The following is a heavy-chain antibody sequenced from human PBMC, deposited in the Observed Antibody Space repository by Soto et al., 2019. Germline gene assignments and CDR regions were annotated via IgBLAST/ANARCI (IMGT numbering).Heavy chain of an antibody. V-gene: IGHV3-15*07. Sequence: GSLRLSCAASGFTFTNAWINWVRQAPGKGLEWVGRIKSKTDGGTTDYAEPVKGRFAISRDDSNNMAYLQMNSLKIEDTAVYYCTTDSYSTIIIVRFDYWGHGTLVTVSS. J-gene: IGHJ4*01. D-gene: IGHD3-22*01. CDR3: TTDSYSTIIIVRFDY. CDR1: GFTFTNAW. CDR2: IKSKTDGGTT.